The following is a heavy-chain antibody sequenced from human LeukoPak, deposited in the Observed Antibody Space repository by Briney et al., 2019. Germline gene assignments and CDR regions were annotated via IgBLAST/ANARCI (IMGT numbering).Heavy chain of an antibody. V-gene: IGHV4-39*01. Sequence: SGTLSLTCTVSGVSTSSTNSYWGCIRQPPGKGLEWIGSIYYSGNTYYNASLKSRVTISVDTSKNQFSLKLNSVTAADTAVYYCARNRYYYGSGNYGVPNWFDPWGQGTLVTVSS. CDR1: GVSTSSTNSY. D-gene: IGHD3-10*01. CDR2: IYYSGNT. CDR3: ARNRYYYGSGNYGVPNWFDP. J-gene: IGHJ5*02.